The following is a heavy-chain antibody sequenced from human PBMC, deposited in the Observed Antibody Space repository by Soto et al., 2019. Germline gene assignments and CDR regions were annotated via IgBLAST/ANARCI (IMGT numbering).Heavy chain of an antibody. Sequence: SETLSLTCSFSGVSISSGSYYCGWIRQTPGRGLEWIASMYHGGTTYSNPSLKSRVTISVDTSKNQFSLRLTSVTAADAAVYYCARPGGTPAAKNWFDSWRQGTLGTVAS. CDR3: ARPGGTPAAKNWFDS. CDR1: GVSISSGSYY. CDR2: MYHGGTT. V-gene: IGHV4-39*01. J-gene: IGHJ5*01. D-gene: IGHD6-13*01.